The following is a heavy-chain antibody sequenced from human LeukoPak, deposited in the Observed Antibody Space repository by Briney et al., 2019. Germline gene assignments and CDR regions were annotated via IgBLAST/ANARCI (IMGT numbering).Heavy chain of an antibody. D-gene: IGHD5-24*01. CDR3: AKDIQLST. J-gene: IGHJ3*01. CDR2: ISFSGDNS. V-gene: IGHV3-23*01. Sequence: GGSLRLSCAASGFNFRDAAMTWVRQAPGKGLEWVSLISFSGDNSYYANSVKGRFTISRDNSKNTLSLQMNSLRVEDTAIYYCAKDIQLSTWGLGTMVTVSS. CDR1: GFNFRDAA.